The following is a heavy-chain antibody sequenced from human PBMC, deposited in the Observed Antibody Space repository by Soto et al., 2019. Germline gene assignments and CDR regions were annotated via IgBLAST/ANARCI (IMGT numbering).Heavy chain of an antibody. D-gene: IGHD6-19*01. CDR3: AKDPLGSGWDIVYGDCVDS. Sequence: QVQLVESGGGVVQPGKSLRLSCAASGFTFSTYGMHWVRQAPGKGLEWVAVISYGGRNKYYADSVKGRFTISRDNSQITLYLQMTSVRPEHTVMCYCAKDPLGSGWDIVYGDCVDSGGQGTLVTVSS. V-gene: IGHV3-30*18. CDR1: GFTFSTYG. CDR2: ISYGGRNK. J-gene: IGHJ5*01.